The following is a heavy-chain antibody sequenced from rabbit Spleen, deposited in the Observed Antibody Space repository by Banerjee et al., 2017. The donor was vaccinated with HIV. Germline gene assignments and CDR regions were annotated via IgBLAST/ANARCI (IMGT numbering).Heavy chain of an antibody. J-gene: IGHJ4*01. CDR2: IYNGDGST. CDR3: ARGSATMTMVVTGYYFNL. D-gene: IGHD2-1*01. Sequence: QDQLEESGGDLVKPEGSLTLTCTASGFDFSSGYDMCWVRQAPGKGLQWIACIYNGDGSTYYATWAKGRFTISKTSSTTVTLQMTSLTAADTATYFCARGSATMTMVVTGYYFNLWGPGTLVTVS. CDR1: GFDFSSGYD. V-gene: IGHV1S45*01.